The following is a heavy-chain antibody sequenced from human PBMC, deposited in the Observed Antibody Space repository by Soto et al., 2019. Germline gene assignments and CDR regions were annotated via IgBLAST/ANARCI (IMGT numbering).Heavy chain of an antibody. V-gene: IGHV3-33*01. J-gene: IGHJ3*02. CDR1: GFTFSSSV. D-gene: IGHD3-16*01. Sequence: QVQLVESGGGVVQPGRSLRLSCAASGFTFSSSVVHWFRQAPGKGLEWVAVISSDESNEDYADSVKGRFSISRDNSKNALYLQMSSLRADGTAVYYCARGLIKLAGGAFDIWGQGTMVTVSS. CDR2: ISSDESNE. CDR3: ARGLIKLAGGAFDI.